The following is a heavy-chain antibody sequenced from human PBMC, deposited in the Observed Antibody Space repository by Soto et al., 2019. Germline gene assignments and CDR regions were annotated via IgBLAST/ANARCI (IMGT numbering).Heavy chain of an antibody. D-gene: IGHD2-8*01. CDR3: TRLKPNAP. CDR1: GFTFSGSA. CDR2: IRSKANSYAT. J-gene: IGHJ4*02. Sequence: PGGSLRLSCAASGFTFSGSAMHWVRQASGKGLEWVGRIRSKANSYATAYAASVKGRFTISRDDSKNTAYLQMNSLKTEDTAVFNCTRLKPNAPGGKGTLVTVS. V-gene: IGHV3-73*01.